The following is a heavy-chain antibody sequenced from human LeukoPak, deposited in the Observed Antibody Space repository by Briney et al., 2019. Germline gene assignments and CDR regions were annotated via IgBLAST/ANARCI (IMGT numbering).Heavy chain of an antibody. CDR1: GYTFTSYD. D-gene: IGHD1-26*01. CDR3: ARVESGSYYDAFDI. Sequence: GASVKVSRKASGYTFTSYDINWVRQATGQGLEWMGWMNPNSGNTGYAQKFQGRVTMTRNTSISTAYMELSSLRSEDTAVYYCARVESGSYYDAFDIWGQGTMVTVSS. J-gene: IGHJ3*02. CDR2: MNPNSGNT. V-gene: IGHV1-8*01.